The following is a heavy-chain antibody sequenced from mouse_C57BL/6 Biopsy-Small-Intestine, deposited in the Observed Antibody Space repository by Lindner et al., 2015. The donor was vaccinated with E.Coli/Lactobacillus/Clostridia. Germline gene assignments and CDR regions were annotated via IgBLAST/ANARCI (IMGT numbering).Heavy chain of an antibody. CDR3: VRRGWALDY. CDR1: GFTFSDFG. D-gene: IGHD3-3*01. CDR2: ISSGSSTI. V-gene: IGHV5-17*01. Sequence: VQLQGVWGTLVKPGGSLKLSCAASGFTFSDFGMHWVRQAPEKGLEWVAYISSGSSTIYYADTVQGRFTISRDNAKNTQFLQMTSLRSEDTAMYYCVRRGWALDYWGQGTTLTVSS. J-gene: IGHJ2*01.